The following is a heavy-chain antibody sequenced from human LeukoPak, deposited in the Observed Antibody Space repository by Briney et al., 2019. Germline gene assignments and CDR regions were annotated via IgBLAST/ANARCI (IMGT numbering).Heavy chain of an antibody. CDR3: ARASDFGRRGYYYMDV. CDR1: GGSISSSSYY. CDR2: IYYSGST. D-gene: IGHD3-16*01. Sequence: SETLSLTCTVSGGSISSSSYYWGWIRQPPGTGLEWIGSIYYSGSTYYNPSLKSRVTISVDTSKNQFSLKLSSVTAADTAVYYCARASDFGRRGYYYMDVWGKGTTVTVSS. J-gene: IGHJ6*03. V-gene: IGHV4-39*07.